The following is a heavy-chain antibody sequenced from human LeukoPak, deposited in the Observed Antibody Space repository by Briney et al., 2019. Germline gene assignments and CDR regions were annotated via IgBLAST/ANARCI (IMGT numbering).Heavy chain of an antibody. CDR1: GGPISSYY. CDR2: IYYSGST. CDR3: ARLRFPPITMIVVGDAFDI. V-gene: IGHV4-59*12. J-gene: IGHJ3*02. D-gene: IGHD3-22*01. Sequence: SETLSLTCTVSGGPISSYYWSWIRQPPGKGLEWIGYIYYSGSTNYNPSLKSRVTISVDTSKNQFSLKLSSVTAADTAVYYCARLRFPPITMIVVGDAFDIWGQGTMVTVSS.